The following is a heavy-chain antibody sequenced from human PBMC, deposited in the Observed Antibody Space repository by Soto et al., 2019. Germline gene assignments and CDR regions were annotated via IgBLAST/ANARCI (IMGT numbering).Heavy chain of an antibody. CDR3: ARGQHLLFRA. Sequence: QVQLQQWGAGLLKPSETLSLTCAVYGGSFSGYYWSWIRQPPGKGLEWIGEINHSGSTNYNPSLKSRVTISVDTSKNQFSLKLSSATAADTAVYYCARGQHLLFRAWGQGTLVTVSS. V-gene: IGHV4-34*01. CDR2: INHSGST. D-gene: IGHD2-21*01. J-gene: IGHJ5*02. CDR1: GGSFSGYY.